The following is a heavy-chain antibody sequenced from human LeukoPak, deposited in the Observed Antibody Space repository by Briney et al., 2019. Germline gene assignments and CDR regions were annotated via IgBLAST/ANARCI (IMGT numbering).Heavy chain of an antibody. J-gene: IGHJ4*02. CDR1: GFTFSSYS. CDR3: ARETPFTYYDSSDPYFDY. D-gene: IGHD3-22*01. V-gene: IGHV3-21*01. CDR2: ISSSSSYI. Sequence: GGSLRLSCAASGFTFSSYSMNWVRQAPGKGLEWVSSISSSSSYIYYADSVKGRFTISRDNAKNSLYLQMNSLRAEDTAVYYCARETPFTYYDSSDPYFDYWGQGTLVTVSS.